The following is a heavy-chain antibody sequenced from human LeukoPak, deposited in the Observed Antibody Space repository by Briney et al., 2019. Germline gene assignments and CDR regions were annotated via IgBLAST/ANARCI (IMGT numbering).Heavy chain of an antibody. V-gene: IGHV1-2*06. CDR1: GYTFTGYY. J-gene: IGHJ4*02. CDR3: ARVIYRYSIVGLDY. D-gene: IGHD1-26*01. Sequence: ASVKVSRKASGYTFTGYYMHWVRQAPGQGLEWMGRINPNSGGTNYAQKFQGRVTMTRDTSISTAYMELSRLRSDDTAVYYCARVIYRYSIVGLDYWGQGTLVTVSS. CDR2: INPNSGGT.